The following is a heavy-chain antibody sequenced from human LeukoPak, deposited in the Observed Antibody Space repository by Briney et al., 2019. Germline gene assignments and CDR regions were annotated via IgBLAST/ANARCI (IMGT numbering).Heavy chain of an antibody. CDR2: INHSGST. V-gene: IGHV4-34*01. CDR1: GGSFSGYY. CDR3: ARGREANFDY. J-gene: IGHJ4*02. D-gene: IGHD5-12*01. Sequence: PSETLSLTCAVYGGSFSGYYWSWIRQPPGKGLEWIGEINHSGSTNYNPSLKSRVTISVDTSKNQFSLKLSSVTAADTAVYYCARGREANFDYWGQGTLVTVSS.